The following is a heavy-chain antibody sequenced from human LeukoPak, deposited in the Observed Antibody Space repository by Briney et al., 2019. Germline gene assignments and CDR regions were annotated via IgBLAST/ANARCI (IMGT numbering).Heavy chain of an antibody. Sequence: GGSLRLSCAASGFTFSSYAMSWVRQAPGKGLEWVSVIYSGGSTYYAGSVKGRFTISRDNSKNTLYLQMNSLRAEDTAVYYCASYDFWSGSNDYWGQGTLVTVSS. CDR1: GFTFSSYA. CDR2: IYSGGST. V-gene: IGHV3-53*01. CDR3: ASYDFWSGSNDY. J-gene: IGHJ4*02. D-gene: IGHD3-3*01.